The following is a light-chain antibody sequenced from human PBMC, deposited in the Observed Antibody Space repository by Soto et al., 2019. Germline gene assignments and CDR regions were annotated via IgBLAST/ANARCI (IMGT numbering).Light chain of an antibody. CDR2: DVS. Sequence: QSALTQPASVSGSPGQSITISCTGTSSDVGGYNYVSWYQQHPGKAPKLMIYDVSNRPSGVSNRFSGSKSGNTASLTISGLQAEDEADYYCSSYTGSSPLGVFGTGTKVTVL. V-gene: IGLV2-14*01. CDR3: SSYTGSSPLGV. CDR1: SSDVGGYNY. J-gene: IGLJ1*01.